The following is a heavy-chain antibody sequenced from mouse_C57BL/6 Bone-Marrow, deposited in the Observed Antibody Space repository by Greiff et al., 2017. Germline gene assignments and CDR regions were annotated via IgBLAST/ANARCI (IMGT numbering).Heavy chain of an antibody. J-gene: IGHJ1*03. CDR1: GFSLSTSGMG. D-gene: IGHD1-1*01. Sequence: QVTLKESGPGILQSSQTLSLTCSFSGFSLSTSGMGVSWIRQPSGKGLEWLAHIYWDDDKRYNPSLKRRLTISKDTSRNQVFLKITSVDTADTATYYCARRGYYGSSYERDWYFDVWGTGTTVTVSS. CDR2: IYWDDDK. CDR3: ARRGYYGSSYERDWYFDV. V-gene: IGHV8-12*01.